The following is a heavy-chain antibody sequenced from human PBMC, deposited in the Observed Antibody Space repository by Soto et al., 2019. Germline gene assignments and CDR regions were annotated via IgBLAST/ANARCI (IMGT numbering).Heavy chain of an antibody. J-gene: IGHJ6*02. CDR1: GYTFTSYY. V-gene: IGHV1-46*01. Sequence: GASVKVSCKASGYTFTSYYMHWVRQAPGQGLEWMGIINPSGGSTSYAQKFQGRVTMTRDTSTSTVYMELSSLRSEDTAVYYCARDRGRIAVAGRPGTYYYYYGMDFRGQGTTVTVSS. D-gene: IGHD6-19*01. CDR2: INPSGGST. CDR3: ARDRGRIAVAGRPGTYYYYYGMDF.